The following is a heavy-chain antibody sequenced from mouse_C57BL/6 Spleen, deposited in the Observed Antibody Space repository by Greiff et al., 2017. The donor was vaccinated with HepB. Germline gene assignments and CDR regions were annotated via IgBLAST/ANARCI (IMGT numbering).Heavy chain of an antibody. CDR2: IHPSDSDT. Sequence: QVQLQQPGAELVNPGASVKVSCKASGYTFTSYWMHWVKQRPGQGLEWIGRIHPSDSDTNYNQKFKGKATLTVDKSSSTAYMQLSSLTSEDSAVYDCASPLITTVVPFAYWGQGTLVTVSA. CDR1: GYTFTSYW. CDR3: ASPLITTVVPFAY. V-gene: IGHV1-74*01. D-gene: IGHD1-1*01. J-gene: IGHJ3*01.